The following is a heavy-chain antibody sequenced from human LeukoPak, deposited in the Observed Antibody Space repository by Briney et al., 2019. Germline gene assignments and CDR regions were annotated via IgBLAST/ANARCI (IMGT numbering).Heavy chain of an antibody. J-gene: IGHJ4*02. CDR1: GFTFSSYE. V-gene: IGHV3-48*03. CDR2: ISSSGSPI. Sequence: GGSVRLSCAASGFTFSSYEMSWVRQAPGKGLEWISYISSSGSPIYYADSVKGRFTISRDNAKNSLYLQMNSLRAEDTAFYYCARVPHYNFWSGYSFDYWGQGTLVTVSS. D-gene: IGHD3-3*01. CDR3: ARVPHYNFWSGYSFDY.